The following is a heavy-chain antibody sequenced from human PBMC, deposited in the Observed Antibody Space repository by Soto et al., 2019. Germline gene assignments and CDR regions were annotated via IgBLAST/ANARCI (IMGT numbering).Heavy chain of an antibody. CDR2: IYHSGST. D-gene: IGHD3-10*01. CDR3: ARERIREGMDV. CDR1: GGSISSGGYS. V-gene: IGHV4-30-2*01. J-gene: IGHJ6*02. Sequence: QLQLQESGSGLVKPSQTLSLTCAVSGGSISSGGYSWSWIRQPPGKGLEWIGYIYHSGSTYYTPSLHRPVTRSVDRSKNQFSLKLSSVTAADTAVYYCARERIREGMDVWGQGTTVTVSS.